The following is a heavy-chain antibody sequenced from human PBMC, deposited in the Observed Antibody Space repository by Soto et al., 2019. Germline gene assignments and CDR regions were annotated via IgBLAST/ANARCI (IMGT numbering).Heavy chain of an antibody. V-gene: IGHV4-59*01. J-gene: IGHJ6*02. CDR1: GASISSFH. D-gene: IGHD2-15*01. CDR2: IYDSGSA. CDR3: ARDRRVTYCSGDTCYGGYYGTDV. Sequence: QVQLQESGPGLVKPSETLSLTCTVSGASISSFHWHWIRQPPGKGLEWLGHIYDSGSANYNPSLRSRVTMSVDTSKNQFSLKLTSVTAADTAVYYCARDRRVTYCSGDTCYGGYYGTDVWGQGTTVTVSS.